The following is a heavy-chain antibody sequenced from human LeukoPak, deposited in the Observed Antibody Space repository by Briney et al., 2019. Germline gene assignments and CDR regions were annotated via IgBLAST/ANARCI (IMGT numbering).Heavy chain of an antibody. D-gene: IGHD3-22*01. Sequence: ASVKVSCKASGYTFTSYGISWVRQAPGQGLEWMGWISAYNGNTNYAQKLQGRVTMTTDTSTSTAYMELRSLRSDDTAVYYCAREGYYYDSSGYWIDYWGQGTLVTVSS. CDR1: GYTFTSYG. J-gene: IGHJ4*02. CDR3: AREGYYYDSSGYWIDY. V-gene: IGHV1-18*01. CDR2: ISAYNGNT.